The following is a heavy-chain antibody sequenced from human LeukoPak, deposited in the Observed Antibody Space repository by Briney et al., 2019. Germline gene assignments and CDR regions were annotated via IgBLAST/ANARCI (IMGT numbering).Heavy chain of an antibody. V-gene: IGHV5-51*01. Sequence: GESLKISCKGSGYSFTSYWIGWVRQMSGKGLELMGVIYPGDSETRYSPSFQGQVTISADKSINTAFLQWSSLKASDTAMYYCARPSDYGAYYFDYLGEGTLVTVS. J-gene: IGHJ4*02. D-gene: IGHD4-17*01. CDR2: IYPGDSET. CDR1: GYSFTSYW. CDR3: ARPSDYGAYYFDY.